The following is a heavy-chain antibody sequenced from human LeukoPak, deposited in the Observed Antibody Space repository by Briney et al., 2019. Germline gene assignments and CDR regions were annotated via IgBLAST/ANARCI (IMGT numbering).Heavy chain of an antibody. V-gene: IGHV1-69*04. CDR1: GGTFRSYA. J-gene: IGHJ5*02. CDR2: IIPIFGIA. Sequence: SVKVSCMASGGTFRSYAISWVRQAPGQGLEWMGRIIPIFGIANYAQKFQGRVTITADKSTSTAYMELSSLRSEDTAVYYCAREEMELTGNWFDPWGQGTLVTVSS. CDR3: AREEMELTGNWFDP. D-gene: IGHD1-7*01.